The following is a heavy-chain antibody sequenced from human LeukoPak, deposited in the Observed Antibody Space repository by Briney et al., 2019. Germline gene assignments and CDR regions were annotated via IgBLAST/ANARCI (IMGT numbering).Heavy chain of an antibody. CDR2: IYHSGST. D-gene: IGHD5-24*01. J-gene: IGHJ5*02. V-gene: IGHV4-38-2*02. Sequence: SGPTLVKPIQTLTLTCTFSGFSLSTSGVGVGWIRQPPGKGLEWIGSIYHSGSTYYNPSLKSRVTISVDTSKNQFSLKLSSVTAADTAVYYCARLEEVASAWGQGTLVTVSS. CDR1: GFSLSTSGVG. CDR3: ARLEEVASA.